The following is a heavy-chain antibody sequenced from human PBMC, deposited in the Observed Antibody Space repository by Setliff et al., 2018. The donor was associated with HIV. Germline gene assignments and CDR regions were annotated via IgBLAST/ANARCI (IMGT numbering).Heavy chain of an antibody. CDR1: GGSMGNYY. J-gene: IGHJ5*02. D-gene: IGHD2-15*01. V-gene: IGHV4-4*07. CDR3: AREKGFGGATGWFDP. Sequence: KPSETLSLTCTVSGGSMGNYYWTWIRQPAGKGLEWIGRISTNGKANYNPSLKTRVTMSLDTSKNQFSLNLKSVTAADTAMYYCAREKGFGGATGWFDPWGQGTLVTVSS. CDR2: ISTNGKA.